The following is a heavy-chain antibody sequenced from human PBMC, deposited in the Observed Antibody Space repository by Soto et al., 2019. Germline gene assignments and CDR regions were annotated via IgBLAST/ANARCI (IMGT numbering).Heavy chain of an antibody. J-gene: IGHJ6*02. V-gene: IGHV4-4*07. Sequence: PSETLSLTCTVSGGSISSYYWSWIRQPAGKGLEWIGRIYTSGSTNYNPSLKSRVTMSVDTSKNQFSLKLSSVTAADTAVYYCASFISEGSLSGMDVWGQGTTVTVSS. D-gene: IGHD3-10*01. CDR2: IYTSGST. CDR3: ASFISEGSLSGMDV. CDR1: GGSISSYY.